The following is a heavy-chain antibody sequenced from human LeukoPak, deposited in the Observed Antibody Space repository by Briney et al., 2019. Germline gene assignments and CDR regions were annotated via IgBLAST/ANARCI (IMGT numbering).Heavy chain of an antibody. CDR1: GDSMSSSSYY. J-gene: IGHJ4*02. V-gene: IGHV4-39*01. CDR3: ARGYYGDYPRNFDY. D-gene: IGHD4-17*01. CDR2: FYYSGTT. Sequence: SETLSLTCTVSGDSMSSSSYYWGWIRQPPGEGLEWIGRFYYSGTTYYNPSLKSRVTISVDTSKNQFSLKLSSVTAADTAVFYCARGYYGDYPRNFDYWGQGTLVTVSS.